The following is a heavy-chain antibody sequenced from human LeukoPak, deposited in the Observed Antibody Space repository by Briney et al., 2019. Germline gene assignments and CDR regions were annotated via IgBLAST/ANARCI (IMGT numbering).Heavy chain of an antibody. CDR2: FDSEDGET. Sequence: ASVKVSCKVSGYTLTELSMHWVRQAPGKGLEWMGGFDSEDGETIYAQKFQGRVTMTEDTSTDTAYMELSSLRSEGTAVYYCATDPRWEPQFDYWGQGTLVTVSS. J-gene: IGHJ4*02. CDR3: ATDPRWEPQFDY. V-gene: IGHV1-24*01. CDR1: GYTLTELS. D-gene: IGHD1-26*01.